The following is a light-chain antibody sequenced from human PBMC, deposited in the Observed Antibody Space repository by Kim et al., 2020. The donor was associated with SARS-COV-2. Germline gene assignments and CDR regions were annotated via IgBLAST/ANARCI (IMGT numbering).Light chain of an antibody. CDR3: QTWGAGSVV. CDR1: SGHRSYA. V-gene: IGLV4-69*01. J-gene: IGLJ2*01. CDR2: LNSDGSH. Sequence: ASVKLTGTLSSGHRSYAIAWHQQQPEKGPRYLMKLNSDGSHTKGDGIPDRFSGSSSGGERYLTISSLQSEDEADYYCQTWGAGSVVFGGGTKLTVL.